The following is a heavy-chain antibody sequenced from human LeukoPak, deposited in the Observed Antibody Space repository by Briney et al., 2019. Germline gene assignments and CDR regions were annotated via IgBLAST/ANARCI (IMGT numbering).Heavy chain of an antibody. D-gene: IGHD3-3*01. Sequence: PSETLSLSCTVSGGSISSYYWSWIRQPPGKGLEWIGYIYYSGSTNYNPSLKSRVTISVDTSKNQFSLKLSSVTAADTAVYYCARDQRVTILGVHYYYMDVWGKGTTVTVSS. J-gene: IGHJ6*03. CDR2: IYYSGST. V-gene: IGHV4-59*01. CDR1: GGSISSYY. CDR3: ARDQRVTILGVHYYYMDV.